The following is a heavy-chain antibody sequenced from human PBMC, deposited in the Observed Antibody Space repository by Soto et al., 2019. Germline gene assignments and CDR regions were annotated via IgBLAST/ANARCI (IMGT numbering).Heavy chain of an antibody. Sequence: GASVKVSCKASGYTFTSYDINWVRQATGQGLEWMGWMNPNSGNTGYAQKFQGRVTMTRNTSISTAYMELSSLRSEDTAVYYCARVYYSSSWYQGHYYIDCWGKGTTVTGSS. CDR2: MNPNSGNT. CDR3: ARVYYSSSWYQGHYYIDC. CDR1: GYTFTSYD. V-gene: IGHV1-8*01. J-gene: IGHJ6*03. D-gene: IGHD6-13*01.